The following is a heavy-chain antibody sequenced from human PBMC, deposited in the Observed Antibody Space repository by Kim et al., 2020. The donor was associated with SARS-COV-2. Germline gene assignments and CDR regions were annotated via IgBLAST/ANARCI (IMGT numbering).Heavy chain of an antibody. V-gene: IGHV5-10-1*01. Sequence: GESLKISCKGSGYSFTSYWISWVRQMPGKGLEWMGRIDPSDSYTNYSPSFQGHVTISADKSISTAYLQWSSLKASDTAMYYCARHGSGYDPLGGMDVWGQGTTVTVSS. CDR3: ARHGSGYDPLGGMDV. D-gene: IGHD5-12*01. J-gene: IGHJ6*02. CDR1: GYSFTSYW. CDR2: IDPSDSYT.